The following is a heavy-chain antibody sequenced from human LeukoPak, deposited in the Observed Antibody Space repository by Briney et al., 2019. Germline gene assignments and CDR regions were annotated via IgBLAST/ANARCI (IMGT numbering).Heavy chain of an antibody. CDR2: ISGSGDTT. D-gene: IGHD5-18*01. CDR3: AKAKTQAMVLPGNY. CDR1: GFSFSTYE. J-gene: IGHJ4*02. V-gene: IGHV3-23*01. Sequence: PGGSLRLSCAASGFSFSTYEMNWVRQAPGKGLEWVSTISGSGDTTYYADSVKGRFTISRDNSKNTLYLQMNSLRAEDTAVYYCAKAKTQAMVLPGNYWGQGTLVTVSS.